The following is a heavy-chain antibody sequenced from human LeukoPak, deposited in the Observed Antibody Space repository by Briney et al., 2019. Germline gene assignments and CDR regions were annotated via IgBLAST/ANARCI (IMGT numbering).Heavy chain of an antibody. J-gene: IGHJ4*02. CDR1: GFSFISYS. V-gene: IGHV3-21*01. Sequence: PGGSLRLSCAPSGFSFISYSTSWVRPAPEGGRGWVSSISSSSSYIYYADSVKGRVTISRDNAKNSLYLEMNSLRAEDTAVYYCARLGGAARPDFDYWGQGTMVTVSS. D-gene: IGHD6-6*01. CDR3: ARLGGAARPDFDY. CDR2: ISSSSSYI.